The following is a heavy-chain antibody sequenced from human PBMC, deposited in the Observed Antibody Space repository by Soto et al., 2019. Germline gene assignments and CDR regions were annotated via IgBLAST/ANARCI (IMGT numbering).Heavy chain of an antibody. J-gene: IGHJ4*02. D-gene: IGHD5-12*01. Sequence: GGSLRLSCAGSGFAFGDSAMHWVRQAPGKGLEWVAGISWNSGAKGYADSVKGRFTISRDNAKKSLYLQMNTLRPEDTALYYCAKAPYAGYFYYFDSWGQGTLVTVSS. CDR3: AKAPYAGYFYYFDS. CDR2: ISWNSGAK. V-gene: IGHV3-9*01. CDR1: GFAFGDSA.